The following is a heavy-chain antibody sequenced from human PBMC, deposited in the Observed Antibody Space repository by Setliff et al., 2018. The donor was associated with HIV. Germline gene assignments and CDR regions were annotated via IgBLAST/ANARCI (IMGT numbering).Heavy chain of an antibody. J-gene: IGHJ2*01. CDR2: VSGSGSSM. CDR3: ARSSHVVPSAEAHWYFDL. D-gene: IGHD2-2*01. V-gene: IGHV3-48*01. Sequence: GGSLRLSCTASGFSFSSYAMNWVRQAPGKGLEWVSYVSGSGSSMHYGNSVKGRFSISRDNAKNSLYLQMNRLRAEDTAVYYCARSSHVVPSAEAHWYFDLWGRGTLVTVSS. CDR1: GFSFSSYA.